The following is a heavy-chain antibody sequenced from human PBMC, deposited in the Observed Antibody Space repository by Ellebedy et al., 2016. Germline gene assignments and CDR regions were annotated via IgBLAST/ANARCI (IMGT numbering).Heavy chain of an antibody. CDR3: AKGRGHGSGSYYSLGYYYYYMDV. CDR1: GFIFSTYA. V-gene: IGHV3-23*01. Sequence: GESLKISXAASGFIFSTYAMSWVRQAPGKGLEWVSGISGSGGSTYYADSVKGRFTISRDNSKNTLHLQMNSLRAEDTAVYYCAKGRGHGSGSYYSLGYYYYYMDVWGKGTTVTVSS. D-gene: IGHD3-10*01. CDR2: ISGSGGST. J-gene: IGHJ6*03.